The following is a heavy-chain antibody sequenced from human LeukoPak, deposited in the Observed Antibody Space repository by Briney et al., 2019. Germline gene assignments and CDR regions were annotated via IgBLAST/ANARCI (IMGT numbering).Heavy chain of an antibody. CDR2: ISAYNGNT. V-gene: IGHV1-18*01. J-gene: IGHJ6*02. CDR1: GYTFTSYG. CDR3: ARDAPYDSSGYPYCYYGMDV. D-gene: IGHD3-22*01. Sequence: GASVKVSCKASGYTFTSYGISWVRQAPGQGLEWMGWISAYNGNTNYAQKLQGRVTMTTDTSTSTAYMELRSLRSDDTAVYYCARDAPYDSSGYPYCYYGMDVWGQGTTVTVSS.